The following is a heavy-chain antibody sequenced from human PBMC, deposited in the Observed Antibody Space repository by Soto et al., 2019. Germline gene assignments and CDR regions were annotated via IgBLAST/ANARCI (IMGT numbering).Heavy chain of an antibody. D-gene: IGHD3-22*01. CDR3: ARDHGYYDSSGSTLFDY. CDR2: INPSGGST. J-gene: IGHJ4*02. CDR1: GYTFTSYY. V-gene: IGHV1-46*01. Sequence: ASVKVSCKASGYTFTSYYMRWVRQAPGQGFEWMGIINPSGGSTSYAQKFQGRVTMTRDTSTSTVYMELSSLRSEDTAVYYCARDHGYYDSSGSTLFDYWGQGTLVTVSS.